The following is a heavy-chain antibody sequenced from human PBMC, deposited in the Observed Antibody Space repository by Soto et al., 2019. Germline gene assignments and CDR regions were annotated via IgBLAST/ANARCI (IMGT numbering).Heavy chain of an antibody. CDR1: GGSFSGYY. Sequence: SETLSLTCAVYGGSFSGYYWSWIRQPPGKGLEWIGEINHSGSTNYNPSLKSRVTIPVDTSKNQFSLKLSSVTAADTAVYYCARAVPRFWSGYYYYYYGMDVWGQGTTVTVSS. J-gene: IGHJ6*02. D-gene: IGHD3-3*01. CDR3: ARAVPRFWSGYYYYYYGMDV. CDR2: INHSGST. V-gene: IGHV4-34*01.